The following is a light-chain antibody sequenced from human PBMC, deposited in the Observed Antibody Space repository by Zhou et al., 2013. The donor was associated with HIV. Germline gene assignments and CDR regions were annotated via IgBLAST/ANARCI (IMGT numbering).Light chain of an antibody. J-gene: IGKJ2*01. Sequence: DIQMTQSPSTLSASVGDRVTITCRASQSISPWLAWYQQKPGKAPKLLVYHTSSLESGVPSRFSGSGSATEFTLTISSLQPDDFATYFCQQYHSAPFTFGQGTKLAIK. CDR2: HTS. CDR3: QQYHSAPFT. CDR1: QSISPW. V-gene: IGKV1-5*03.